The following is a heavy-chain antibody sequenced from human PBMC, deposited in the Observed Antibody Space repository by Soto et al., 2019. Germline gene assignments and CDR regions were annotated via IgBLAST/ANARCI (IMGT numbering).Heavy chain of an antibody. CDR3: ARDNGMAGSFDP. D-gene: IGHD2-8*01. V-gene: IGHV3-48*02. CDR2: ISFSSTTI. CDR1: GYAFSTYS. J-gene: IGHJ5*02. Sequence: QLVESGGGLVQPGGSLRLSCAASGYAFSTYSMNWVRQAPGKGLEWVSYISFSSTTIFYADSVRGRFTISRDNAKNSLYLQMNTLRDKDTAVYYCARDNGMAGSFDPWGQGTLVTVSS.